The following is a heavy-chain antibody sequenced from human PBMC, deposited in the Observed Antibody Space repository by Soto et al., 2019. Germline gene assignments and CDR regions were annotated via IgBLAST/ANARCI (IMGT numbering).Heavy chain of an antibody. Sequence: LSLTCTVSGGSISSYYWSWIRQPPGKGLEWIGYIYYSGSTNYNPSLKSRVTISVDTSKNQFSLKLSSVTAADTAVYYCARARGGYGGNYEDFDYLGQGTLVTFSS. V-gene: IGHV4-59*01. CDR3: ARARGGYGGNYEDFDY. CDR1: GGSISSYY. D-gene: IGHD4-4*01. CDR2: IYYSGST. J-gene: IGHJ4*02.